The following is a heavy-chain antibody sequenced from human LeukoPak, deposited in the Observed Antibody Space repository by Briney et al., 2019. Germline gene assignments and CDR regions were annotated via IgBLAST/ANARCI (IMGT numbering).Heavy chain of an antibody. V-gene: IGHV1-18*04. D-gene: IGHD1-1*01. CDR1: GYTFTGYG. CDR3: ARDLPVTLVRERFDY. J-gene: IGHJ4*02. Sequence: ASVKVSCKASGYTFTGYGISWVRQAPGQGLEWMGWISAYNGNTNYAQKLQGRVTMTTDTSTSTAYMELRSLRSDDTAVYYCARDLPVTLVRERFDYWGQGTLVTVSS. CDR2: ISAYNGNT.